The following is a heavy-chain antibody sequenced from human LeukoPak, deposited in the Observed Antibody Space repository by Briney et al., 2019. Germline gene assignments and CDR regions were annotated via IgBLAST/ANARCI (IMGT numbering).Heavy chain of an antibody. Sequence: PGGSLRLSCAASGFTFSSYSMNWVRQAPGKGLEWGSYISSSSSYIYYADSVKGRFTISRDNAKNSLYLQMNSLRAADTAVYYCAKDSSGGSGRPAHFDYWGQGTLVTVSS. J-gene: IGHJ4*02. CDR1: GFTFSSYS. CDR3: AKDSSGGSGRPAHFDY. V-gene: IGHV3-21*01. D-gene: IGHD3-10*01. CDR2: ISSSSSYI.